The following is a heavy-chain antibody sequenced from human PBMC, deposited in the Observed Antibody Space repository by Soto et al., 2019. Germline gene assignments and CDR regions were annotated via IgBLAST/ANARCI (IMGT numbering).Heavy chain of an antibody. CDR1: GYTFTSYA. V-gene: IGHV1-3*01. Sequence: GAPVKVSCKASGYTFTSYAMHWVLQAPGQRLEWMGWINAGNGNTKYSQKFQGRVTITRDTSASTAYMELSSLRSEDTAVYYCARVPLGYCSGGSCSPPDYWGQGTLVTVSS. CDR2: INAGNGNT. D-gene: IGHD2-15*01. J-gene: IGHJ4*02. CDR3: ARVPLGYCSGGSCSPPDY.